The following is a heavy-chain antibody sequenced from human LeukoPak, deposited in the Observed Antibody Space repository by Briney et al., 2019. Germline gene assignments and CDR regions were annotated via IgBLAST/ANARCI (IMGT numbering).Heavy chain of an antibody. CDR2: INHSGST. J-gene: IGHJ4*02. CDR1: GGSFSGYY. V-gene: IGHV4-34*01. CDR3: ARRGMKWSSPCDY. Sequence: SETLSLTCAVYGGSFSGYYWSWIRQPPGKGLEWIGEINHSGSTNYNPSLKSRVTISVDTSKNQFSLKLSSVTAADTAVYYCARRGMKWSSPCDYWGQGTLVTVSS. D-gene: IGHD2-15*01.